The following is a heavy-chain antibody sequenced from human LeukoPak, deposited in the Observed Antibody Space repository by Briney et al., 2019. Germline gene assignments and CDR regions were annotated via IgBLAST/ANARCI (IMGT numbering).Heavy chain of an antibody. D-gene: IGHD6-19*01. Sequence: SGGSLRLSCAASGFTFSSYGMHWVRQAPGKGLEWVAVVSYDGSNKYYADSVKGRFTISRDNSKNTLYLQMNSLRAEDTAVYYCAKDKRKTVAGPERPTSDYWGQGTLVTVSP. CDR2: VSYDGSNK. V-gene: IGHV3-30*18. J-gene: IGHJ4*02. CDR1: GFTFSSYG. CDR3: AKDKRKTVAGPERPTSDY.